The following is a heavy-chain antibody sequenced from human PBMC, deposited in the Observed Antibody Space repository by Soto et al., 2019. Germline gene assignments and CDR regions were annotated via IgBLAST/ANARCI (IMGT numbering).Heavy chain of an antibody. V-gene: IGHV4-59*03. J-gene: IGHJ4*02. Sequence: QVQLQESGPGLVKPSETLSLTCSVSGGSISTFHWRWIRQPPGKGPEWIGYVYYTGSTNYNPSFTSRVTISVDTSKNQVAPELTSVAPADTAVSYCGRWVGRFDVWGQGTLVTVSS. CDR3: GRWVGRFDV. CDR1: GGSISTFH. CDR2: VYYTGST. D-gene: IGHD1-26*01.